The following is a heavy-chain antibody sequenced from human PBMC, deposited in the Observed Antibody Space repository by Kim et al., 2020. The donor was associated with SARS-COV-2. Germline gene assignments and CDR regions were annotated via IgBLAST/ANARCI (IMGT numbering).Heavy chain of an antibody. Sequence: AQKFQGRVTMTEDTSTDTAYMELSSLRSEDTAVYYCATGYDSSGYYYFDYWGQGTLVTVSS. D-gene: IGHD3-22*01. V-gene: IGHV1-24*01. J-gene: IGHJ4*02. CDR3: ATGYDSSGYYYFDY.